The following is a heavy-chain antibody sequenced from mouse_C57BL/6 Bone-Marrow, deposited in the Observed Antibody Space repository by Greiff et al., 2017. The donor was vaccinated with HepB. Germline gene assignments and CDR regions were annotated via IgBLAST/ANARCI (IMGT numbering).Heavy chain of an antibody. CDR3: ARGELRLQYAY. D-gene: IGHD3-2*02. Sequence: SQLQQPGPDRVKPGASVKISCKAPGYSLPDYNMTWGKQDNGKSLGWIGVINPNYGTTSYNQKFKGKATLTVDQSSSTAYMQLNSLTSEDSAVYYCARGELRLQYAYWGQGTLVTVSA. CDR2: INPNYGTT. CDR1: GYSLPDYN. J-gene: IGHJ3*01. V-gene: IGHV1-39*01.